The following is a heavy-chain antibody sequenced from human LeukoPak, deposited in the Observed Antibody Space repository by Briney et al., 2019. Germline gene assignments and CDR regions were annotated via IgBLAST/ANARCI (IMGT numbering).Heavy chain of an antibody. CDR1: GYTFTSYY. CDR2: INPSGGST. Sequence: ASVKVSCKASGYTFTSYYMHWVRQAPGQGLEWMGIINPSGGSTSYAQKFQGRVTITADKSTSTAYMELSSLRSEDTAVYYCAMGVGAPEDLAVAADFDYWGQVTLVTVSS. J-gene: IGHJ4*02. V-gene: IGHV1-46*01. D-gene: IGHD6-19*01. CDR3: AMGVGAPEDLAVAADFDY.